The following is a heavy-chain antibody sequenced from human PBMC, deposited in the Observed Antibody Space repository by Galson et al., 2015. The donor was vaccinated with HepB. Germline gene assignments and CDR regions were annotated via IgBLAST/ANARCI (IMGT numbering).Heavy chain of an antibody. Sequence: SVMVSCKVSGYTLTELSMHWVRQAPGKGLEWMGGFDPEDGETIYAQKFQGRVTMTEDTSTDTAYMELSSLRSEDTAVYYCATSGPWGSYFDYWGQGTLVTVSS. J-gene: IGHJ4*02. CDR2: FDPEDGET. CDR1: GYTLTELS. D-gene: IGHD7-27*01. V-gene: IGHV1-24*01. CDR3: ATSGPWGSYFDY.